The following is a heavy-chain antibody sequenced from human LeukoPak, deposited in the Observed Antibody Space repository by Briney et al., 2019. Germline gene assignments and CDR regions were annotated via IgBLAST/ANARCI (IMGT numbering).Heavy chain of an antibody. CDR3: VKDQSGSGSW. J-gene: IGHJ4*02. V-gene: IGHV3-64D*06. D-gene: IGHD3-10*01. CDR1: GFTFSNYA. CDR2: ITSDGGST. Sequence: GGSLRLSCAASGFTFSNYAMNWVRQAPGKGLEYVSSITSDGGSTYYADSVKGRFTISRDNSKNTLYLQVNSLRPEDTAVYYCVKDQSGSGSWWGQGTLVTVSS.